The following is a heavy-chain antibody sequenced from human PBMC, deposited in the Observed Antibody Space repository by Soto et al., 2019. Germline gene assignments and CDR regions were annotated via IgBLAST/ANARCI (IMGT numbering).Heavy chain of an antibody. J-gene: IGHJ4*02. CDR3: AISTVIWGSYRFFDY. D-gene: IGHD3-16*02. Sequence: LSLTCTVSGGSISSGGYYWSWIRQHPGKGLEWIGYIYYSGSTYYNPSLKSRVTISVDTSKNQFSLKLSSVTAADTAVYYCAISTVIWGSYRFFDYWGQGTLVTVSS. V-gene: IGHV4-31*03. CDR2: IYYSGST. CDR1: GGSISSGGYY.